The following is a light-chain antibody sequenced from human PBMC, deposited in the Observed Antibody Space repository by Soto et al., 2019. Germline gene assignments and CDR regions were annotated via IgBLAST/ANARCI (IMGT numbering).Light chain of an antibody. J-gene: IGLJ2*01. CDR3: AAWDDSLNGVV. V-gene: IGLV1-44*01. CDR1: SSNIGSNS. Sequence: QSVLNQPPSASGTPGQRVTISCSGSSSNIGSNSVNWYQQLPGTAPKLLMYSSNQRPSGVPDRFSGSKSGTSASLAISGLQSEDEADYYCAAWDDSLNGVVFGGGTKLTVL. CDR2: SSN.